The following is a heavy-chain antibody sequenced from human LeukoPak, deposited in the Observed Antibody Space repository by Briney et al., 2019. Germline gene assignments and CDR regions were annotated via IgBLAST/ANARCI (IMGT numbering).Heavy chain of an antibody. CDR3: ARDWPNRIAAAGIWFDP. Sequence: GGSLRLSCAASGFTFSDNGMHWVRQAPGKGLEWGAVVWYDGRNKFYADSVKGRFTISRDNSKNTVYLEMNSLRVEDTAVYYCARDWPNRIAAAGIWFDPWGQGTLVTVSS. CDR2: VWYDGRNK. J-gene: IGHJ5*02. D-gene: IGHD6-13*01. V-gene: IGHV3-33*01. CDR1: GFTFSDNG.